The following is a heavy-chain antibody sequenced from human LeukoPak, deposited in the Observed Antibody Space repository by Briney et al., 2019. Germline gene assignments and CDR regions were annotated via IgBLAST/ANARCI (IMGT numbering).Heavy chain of an antibody. D-gene: IGHD2-8*01. V-gene: IGHV3-43*01. Sequence: PGGSLRLSCEASGFTFDDYTMHWVRQSPGKGLEWVSLISWDGGTTYYADSVRGRFTISRDNSKNSLYLQMNSLRTEDTALYYCARDLYCTNGVCFPTDYWGQGTLVTVSS. CDR3: ARDLYCTNGVCFPTDY. J-gene: IGHJ4*02. CDR1: GFTFDDYT. CDR2: ISWDGGTT.